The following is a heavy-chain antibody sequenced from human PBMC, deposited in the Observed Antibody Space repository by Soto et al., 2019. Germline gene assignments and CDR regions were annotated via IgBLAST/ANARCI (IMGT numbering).Heavy chain of an antibody. V-gene: IGHV4-4*07. D-gene: IGHD2-15*01. CDR3: ARGRRWSTYDS. J-gene: IGHJ4*02. CDR2: IYTSASI. CDR1: GADINTYS. Sequence: SETLSLTCSVSGADINTYSWTWIRQPAGKGLEWIGRIYTSASINYNPSLKGRVTLSVDTSTNQVSLRLASVTAADTAIYYCARGRRWSTYDSWGQGTLVTVSS.